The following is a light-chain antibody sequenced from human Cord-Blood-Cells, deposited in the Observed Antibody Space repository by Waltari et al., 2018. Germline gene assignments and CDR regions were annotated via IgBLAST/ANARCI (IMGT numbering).Light chain of an antibody. J-gene: IGLJ3*02. CDR2: RNN. V-gene: IGLV1-47*01. CDR1: SSNIGSNY. Sequence: QSVLTQPPSASETPGQRVTISCSGSSSNIGSNYVYWYHQPPGTAPNLLIYRNNQRPSGVPDRFSGSKSGTSASLAISGLRSEDEADYYCAAWDDSLSGRVFGGGTKLTVL. CDR3: AAWDDSLSGRV.